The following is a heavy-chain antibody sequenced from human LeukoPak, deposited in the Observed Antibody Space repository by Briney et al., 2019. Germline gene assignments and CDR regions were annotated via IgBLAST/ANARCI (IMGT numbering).Heavy chain of an antibody. V-gene: IGHV3-21*01. CDR3: ARPPWGIAAAAMDV. Sequence: PGGSLRLSCAASGFTFSSYSMNWVRQAPGKGLEWVSSISGGRTYIYYADSVKGRLTISRDNAKNSLYLQVNSLRAEDTAVYYCARPPWGIAAAAMDVWGRGTTVTVSS. D-gene: IGHD6-13*01. J-gene: IGHJ6*03. CDR1: GFTFSSYS. CDR2: ISGGRTYI.